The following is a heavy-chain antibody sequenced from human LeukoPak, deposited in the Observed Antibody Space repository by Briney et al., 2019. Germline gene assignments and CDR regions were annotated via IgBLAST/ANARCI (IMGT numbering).Heavy chain of an antibody. CDR1: GYTFTSYG. V-gene: IGHV1-18*01. J-gene: IGHJ6*03. Sequence: ASVKVSCKASGYTFTSYGIGWVRQAPGQGLEWMGWISAYNGNTSYAQKLQGRVTMTTDTSTSTAYMELRSLRSDDTAVYYCARDQLSYCSSTSCYGGSYYYYYMDVWGKGTTVTVSS. CDR3: ARDQLSYCSSTSCYGGSYYYYYMDV. D-gene: IGHD2-2*01. CDR2: ISAYNGNT.